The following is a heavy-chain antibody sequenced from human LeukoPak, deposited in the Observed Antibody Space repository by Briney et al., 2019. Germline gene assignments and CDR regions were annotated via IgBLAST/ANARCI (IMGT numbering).Heavy chain of an antibody. Sequence: GGSLRLSCAASGFTFSSYSMNWVRQAPGKGLEWVSSISSSSSYIYYADSVKGRFTISRDNSKNTLYLQMNSLRAEDTAVYYCAREDDLAAAFDYWGQGTLVTVSS. CDR3: AREDDLAAAFDY. CDR1: GFTFSSYS. V-gene: IGHV3-21*01. J-gene: IGHJ4*02. D-gene: IGHD6-13*01. CDR2: ISSSSSYI.